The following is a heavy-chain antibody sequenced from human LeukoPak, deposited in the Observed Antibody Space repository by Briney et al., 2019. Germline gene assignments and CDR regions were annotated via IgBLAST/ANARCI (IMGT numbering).Heavy chain of an antibody. Sequence: PGGSLRLSCAASGFIFNDYTMHWVRQAPGKGLEWVSSISSSGSYIYYADSVKGRFTISRDNAKNSLYLQMNSLRAEDTAVYYCALYDSRNYYPSYWGQGTLVTVSS. CDR2: ISSSGSYI. CDR3: ALYDSRNYYPSY. D-gene: IGHD3-22*01. V-gene: IGHV3-21*01. CDR1: GFIFNDYT. J-gene: IGHJ4*02.